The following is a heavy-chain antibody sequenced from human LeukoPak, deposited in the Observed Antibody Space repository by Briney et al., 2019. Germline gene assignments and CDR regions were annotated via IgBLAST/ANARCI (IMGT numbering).Heavy chain of an antibody. V-gene: IGHV7-4-1*02. CDR2: INTNTGNP. D-gene: IGHD1-1*01. CDR3: ARDSGWRYNWNGNWFDP. J-gene: IGHJ5*01. CDR1: GYTFTSYA. Sequence: GASVKVSCKASGYTFTSYAMNWVRQAPGQGLEWMGWINTNTGNPTYAQGFTGRFVFSLDTSVSTAYLQISSLKAEDTAVYYCARDSGWRYNWNGNWFDPWGQGTLVTVSS.